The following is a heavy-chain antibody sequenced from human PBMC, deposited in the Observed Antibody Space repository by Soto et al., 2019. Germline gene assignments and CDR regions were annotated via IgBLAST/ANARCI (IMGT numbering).Heavy chain of an antibody. V-gene: IGHV4-59*12. CDR1: GGSISSYY. CDR3: ARKGRGGAFDI. J-gene: IGHJ3*02. CDR2: IYNSGIT. D-gene: IGHD2-15*01. Sequence: PSETLSLTCTVSGGSISSYYWNWIRQPPGKGLEWIGYIYNSGITDYNPSLKSRGTISVDTSKKQFSLQLSSVTAADTAVYYCARKGRGGAFDIWGQGTMVTVS.